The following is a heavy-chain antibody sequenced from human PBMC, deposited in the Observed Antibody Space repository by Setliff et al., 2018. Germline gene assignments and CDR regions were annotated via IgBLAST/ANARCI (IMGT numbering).Heavy chain of an antibody. Sequence: PSETLSLTCTVSGGSISSYYWSWIQQPAGKGLEWIGRIYTSGSTNYNPSLKSRVTMSVDTSKNQFSLKLSSVTAADTAVYYCARVSTVTTWPYYYYMDVWGKGTTVTVSS. J-gene: IGHJ6*03. CDR2: IYTSGST. CDR3: ARVSTVTTWPYYYYMDV. V-gene: IGHV4-4*07. CDR1: GGSISSYY. D-gene: IGHD4-4*01.